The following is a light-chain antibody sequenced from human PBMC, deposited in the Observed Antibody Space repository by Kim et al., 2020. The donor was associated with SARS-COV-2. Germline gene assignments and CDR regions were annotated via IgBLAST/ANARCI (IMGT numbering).Light chain of an antibody. Sequence: PGERASPSFTARQSVNSRVLARYQMEPCQGPRPLLLGASRRATGRPDRFSGSGSGTDFTLTISSLEPEDFAVYYCQQYGTLPYTFGQGTKLEIK. J-gene: IGKJ2*01. V-gene: IGKV3-20*01. CDR1: QSVNSRV. CDR2: GAS. CDR3: QQYGTLPYT.